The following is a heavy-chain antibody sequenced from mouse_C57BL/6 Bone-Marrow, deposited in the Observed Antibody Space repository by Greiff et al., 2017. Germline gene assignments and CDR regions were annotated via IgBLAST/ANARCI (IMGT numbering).Heavy chain of an antibody. CDR3: ERERGSSFYYDY. Sequence: QVQLQQSGAELMKPGASVKLSCKATGYTFTGYWIEWVKQRPGHGLEWIGEILPGSGSTNYNEKFKGKATFTADTSSNPAYMQLGSLTTEDAAIYDCERERGSSFYYDYGGQGTTLTVSA. CDR1: GYTFTGYW. V-gene: IGHV1-9*01. CDR2: ILPGSGST. J-gene: IGHJ2*01. D-gene: IGHD1-1*01.